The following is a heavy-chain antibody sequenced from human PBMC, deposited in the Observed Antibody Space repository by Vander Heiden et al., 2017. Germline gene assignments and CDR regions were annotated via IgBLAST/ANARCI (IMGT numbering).Heavy chain of an antibody. Sequence: EVQLVESGGGLVQPGGSLKLYCAASGFTFSGSAMHWVRQASGKGLEWVGRIRSKANRYATAYAASVKGRFTISRDDSKNTAYLQMNSLKTEDTAVYYCSYGLSDYWGQGTLVTVSS. V-gene: IGHV3-73*02. CDR1: GFTFSGSA. D-gene: IGHD4-17*01. J-gene: IGHJ4*02. CDR3: SYGLSDY. CDR2: IRSKANRYAT.